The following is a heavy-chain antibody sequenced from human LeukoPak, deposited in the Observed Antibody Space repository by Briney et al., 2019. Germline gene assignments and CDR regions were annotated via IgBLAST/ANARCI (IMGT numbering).Heavy chain of an antibody. CDR3: AKDPPMYSGSYFDY. D-gene: IGHD1-26*01. V-gene: IGHV3-30*02. CDR1: GFTLSSYG. J-gene: IGHJ4*02. Sequence: GGSLRHSCAASGFTLSSYGMHWVRQAPGKGLEWVAFIRYDGSNKYYADSVKGRFTISRDNSKNTLYLQMNSQRAEDTAVYYSAKDPPMYSGSYFDYWGQGTLVTVSS. CDR2: IRYDGSNK.